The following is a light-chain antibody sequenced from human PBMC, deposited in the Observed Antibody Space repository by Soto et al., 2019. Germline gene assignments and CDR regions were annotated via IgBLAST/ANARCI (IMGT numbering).Light chain of an antibody. Sequence: SVLTQPPSASGSPGQSVAISCTGTSSDVGGYNYVSWYQQHPGKAPKLMIYEVNKRPSGVPDRFSGSKSGNTASLTVSGLQAEDEDDDHCSSHACSSNVFGAGTKVTV. V-gene: IGLV2-8*01. CDR3: SSHACSSNV. CDR2: EVN. J-gene: IGLJ1*01. CDR1: SSDVGGYNY.